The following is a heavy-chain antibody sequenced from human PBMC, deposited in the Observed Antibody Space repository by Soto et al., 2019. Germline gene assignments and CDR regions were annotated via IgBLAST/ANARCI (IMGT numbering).Heavy chain of an antibody. CDR2: IYYSGST. CDR3: ARLSLPMITDP. V-gene: IGHV4-39*01. D-gene: IGHD3-22*01. Sequence: SETLSLTCTVSGGSISSSSYYWGWIRQPPGKGLEWIGSIYYSGSTYYNPSLKSRVTISVDTSKNQFSLKLSSVTAADTAVYYCARLSLPMITDPWGQGTLVTVSS. J-gene: IGHJ5*02. CDR1: GGSISSSSYY.